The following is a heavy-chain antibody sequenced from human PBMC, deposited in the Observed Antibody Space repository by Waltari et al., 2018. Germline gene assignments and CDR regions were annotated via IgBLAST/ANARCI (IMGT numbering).Heavy chain of an antibody. Sequence: QVQLVQSGAEVKKPGASVKVSCKASGYTFTSYAMHWVRQDPGQRLEWMGWINAGNGNTKYSQKFQGRVTITRDTSASTAYMELSSLRSEDTAVYYCARVGIQLWLHLSRNYYFDYWGQGTLVTVSS. V-gene: IGHV1-3*01. CDR2: INAGNGNT. D-gene: IGHD5-18*01. CDR3: ARVGIQLWLHLSRNYYFDY. CDR1: GYTFTSYA. J-gene: IGHJ4*02.